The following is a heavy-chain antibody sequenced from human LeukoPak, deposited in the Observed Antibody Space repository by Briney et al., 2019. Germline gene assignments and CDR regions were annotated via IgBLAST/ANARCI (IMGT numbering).Heavy chain of an antibody. J-gene: IGHJ4*02. CDR2: IYSGGST. Sequence: PGGSLRLSCAASGFTVSSNYMSWVRQAPGKGLEWVSVIYSGGSTYYADSVKGRFTISRHNSKNTLYLQMNSLRAEDTAVYYCARTKIAAAGTYYFDYWGQGTLVTVSS. V-gene: IGHV3-53*04. CDR3: ARTKIAAAGTYYFDY. D-gene: IGHD6-13*01. CDR1: GFTVSSNY.